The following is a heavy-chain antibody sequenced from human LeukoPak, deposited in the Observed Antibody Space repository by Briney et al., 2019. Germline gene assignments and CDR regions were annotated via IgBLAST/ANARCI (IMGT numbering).Heavy chain of an antibody. CDR1: GFTFSSYW. V-gene: IGHV3-7*04. J-gene: IGHJ3*02. D-gene: IGHD1-26*01. CDR2: ISQDGSEK. Sequence: PGGSLRLSCAASGFTFSSYWMTWVRQSPGKGLEWVADISQDGSEKFYVDSVKGRFTFSRDNAQNSMYLQMNSLRAEDTAVYYCAGDRLWEFRAFDIWGRGTMVTVSS. CDR3: AGDRLWEFRAFDI.